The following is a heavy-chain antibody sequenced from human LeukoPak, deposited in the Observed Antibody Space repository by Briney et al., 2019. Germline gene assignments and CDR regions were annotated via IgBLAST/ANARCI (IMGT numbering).Heavy chain of an antibody. D-gene: IGHD1-1*01. CDR2: IIPNFGTA. J-gene: IGHJ5*02. Sequence: SVKVSCKASGGTFSSYAISWVRQAPGQGLEWMGGIIPNFGTANYAQKFQGRVTITTDESTSTAYMELSSLRSEDTAVYYCARVANEETNWFDPWGQGTLVTVSS. V-gene: IGHV1-69*05. CDR3: ARVANEETNWFDP. CDR1: GGTFSSYA.